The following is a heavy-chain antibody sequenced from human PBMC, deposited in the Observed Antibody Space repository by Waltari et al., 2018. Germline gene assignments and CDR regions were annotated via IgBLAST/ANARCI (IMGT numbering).Heavy chain of an antibody. CDR2: IWYDGSNK. CDR1: GFTLRSYG. J-gene: IGHJ3*02. V-gene: IGHV3-33*08. CDR3: ANPRRGAFDI. Sequence: QVQLVESGGGVVKPGGSLRLSCAASGFTLRSYGMNWVRQAPGKGLEWVAVIWYDGSNKYYADSVKGRFTISRDNSKNTLYLQMNSLRAEDTAVYYCANPRRGAFDIWGQGTMVTVSS.